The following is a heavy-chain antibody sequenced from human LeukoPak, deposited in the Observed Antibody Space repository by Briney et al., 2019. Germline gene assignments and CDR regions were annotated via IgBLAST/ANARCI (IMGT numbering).Heavy chain of an antibody. D-gene: IGHD1-26*01. CDR1: GGSISSSSYY. CDR3: ARLLSYSGSIDY. Sequence: SETLSLTCTVSGGSISSSSYYWGWIRQPPGKGLEWIGSIYYSGSTYYNPSLKSRVTISVDTSKNQFSLKLTSVTAADTAVYYRARLLSYSGSIDYWGQGTLVTVSS. CDR2: IYYSGST. J-gene: IGHJ4*02. V-gene: IGHV4-39*01.